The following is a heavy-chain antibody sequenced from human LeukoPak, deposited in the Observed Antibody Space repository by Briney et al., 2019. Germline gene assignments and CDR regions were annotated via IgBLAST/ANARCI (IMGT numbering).Heavy chain of an antibody. V-gene: IGHV1-18*01. Sequence: ASVNVSCKASGYTFTSYGISWVRQAPGQGLEWMGWISAYNGNTNYAQKLQGRFTMTTDTSTSTAYMQLSSLRSDETAVYYSAREKDCSGGSCWTPVEYWGQGTLVPVFS. CDR1: GYTFTSYG. D-gene: IGHD2-15*01. CDR2: ISAYNGNT. CDR3: AREKDCSGGSCWTPVEY. J-gene: IGHJ4*02.